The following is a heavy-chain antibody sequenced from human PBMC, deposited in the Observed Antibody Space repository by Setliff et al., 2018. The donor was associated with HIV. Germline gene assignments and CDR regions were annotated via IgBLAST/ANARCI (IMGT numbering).Heavy chain of an antibody. V-gene: IGHV4-34*01. D-gene: IGHD6-19*01. CDR2: INQSETT. CDR1: GGSFSGYS. Sequence: SETLSLTCAVYGGSFSGYSWNWVRLPPAKGLEWIGEINQSETTNYNPSFKSRVTISLDTSKNQFSLKLTSVTAADTGVYYCARVGRRDGWGRKAVAGWIWFDPWSQGTLVTVSS. J-gene: IGHJ5*02. CDR3: ARVGRRDGWGRKAVAGWIWFDP.